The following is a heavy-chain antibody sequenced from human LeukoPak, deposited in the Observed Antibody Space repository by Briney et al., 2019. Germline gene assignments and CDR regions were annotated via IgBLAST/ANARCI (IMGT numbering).Heavy chain of an antibody. J-gene: IGHJ6*02. CDR3: ARERVQQLAPNYYYYCGMDV. Sequence: SQTLSLTCAISGDSVSSNSAAWNWIRQSPSRGLEWLGRTYYRSTWYNDYAVSVKSRITINPDTSNNQFSLQLNSVTPEDTAVYYCARERVQQLAPNYYYYCGMDVWGQGTTVTVSS. CDR2: TYYRSTWYN. D-gene: IGHD6-13*01. CDR1: GDSVSSNSAA. V-gene: IGHV6-1*01.